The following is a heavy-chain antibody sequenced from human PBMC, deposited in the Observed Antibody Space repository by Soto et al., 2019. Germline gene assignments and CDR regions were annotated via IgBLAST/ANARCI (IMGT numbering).Heavy chain of an antibody. CDR3: ARMATFGSLKWFDP. CDR1: GYSFTNND. CDR2: MNPGSGDT. V-gene: IGHV1-8*01. J-gene: IGHJ5*02. Sequence: ASVKVSCKASGYSFTNNDVTWVRQATGQGLEWMGWMNPGSGDTGYEKKVQGRVTMTRDISIATAYMEMSSLRSDDTAIYYCARMATFGSLKWFDPWGQGTMVTVSS. D-gene: IGHD3-16*01.